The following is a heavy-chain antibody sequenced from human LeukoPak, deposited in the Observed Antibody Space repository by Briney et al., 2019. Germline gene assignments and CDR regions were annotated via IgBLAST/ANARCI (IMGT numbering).Heavy chain of an antibody. CDR2: INPSGGST. CDR1: GYTFTSYY. D-gene: IGHD6-13*01. Sequence: ASVKVSCKASGYTFTSYYMHWVRQAPGQGLEWMGIINPSGGSTSYAQKFQGRVTMTRDTSTSTVYMELRSLRSDDTAVYYCARVGAAAANWFDPWGQGTLVTVSS. V-gene: IGHV1-46*01. J-gene: IGHJ5*02. CDR3: ARVGAAAANWFDP.